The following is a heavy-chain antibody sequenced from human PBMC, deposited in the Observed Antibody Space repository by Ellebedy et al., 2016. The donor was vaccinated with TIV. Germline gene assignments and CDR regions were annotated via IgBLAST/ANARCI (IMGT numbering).Heavy chain of an antibody. Sequence: ASVKVSCKASGYTFTTYDINWVRQATGQGLEWMGWMNPNSGNTDYAQKFQDRVIMTRNTSISTAYMELYSLTSEDTAVYYCARGGYSYPEDFDLWGQGTLVTVSS. J-gene: IGHJ4*02. CDR1: GYTFTTYD. CDR3: ARGGYSYPEDFDL. D-gene: IGHD5-18*01. CDR2: MNPNSGNT. V-gene: IGHV1-8*01.